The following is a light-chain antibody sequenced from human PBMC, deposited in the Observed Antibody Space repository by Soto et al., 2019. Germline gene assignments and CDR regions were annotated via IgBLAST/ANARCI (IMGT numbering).Light chain of an antibody. Sequence: EIVMTQSPATLSVSPGERATLSCRASQSVSSNLAWYQQKPGQAPRLLIYGASTRATGIPDRFRGSGSGTEFTLTISSLQSEDFAVYYCQQYHNWCAFGQGTKVEIK. V-gene: IGKV3-15*01. J-gene: IGKJ1*01. CDR2: GAS. CDR3: QQYHNWCA. CDR1: QSVSSN.